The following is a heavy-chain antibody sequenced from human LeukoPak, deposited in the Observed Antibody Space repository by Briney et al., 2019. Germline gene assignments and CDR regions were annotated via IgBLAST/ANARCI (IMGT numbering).Heavy chain of an antibody. V-gene: IGHV1-3*03. CDR1: GYAFTSYA. CDR3: ARGRIAAAGTWYYYYYMDV. Sequence: ASVKVSCKASGYAFTSYAMHWVRQAPGQRLEWMGWINAGNGNTKYSQEFQDRVTITRDTSASTAYMELSSLRSEDMAVYYCARGRIAAAGTWYYYYYMDVWGKGTTVTVSS. D-gene: IGHD6-13*01. CDR2: INAGNGNT. J-gene: IGHJ6*03.